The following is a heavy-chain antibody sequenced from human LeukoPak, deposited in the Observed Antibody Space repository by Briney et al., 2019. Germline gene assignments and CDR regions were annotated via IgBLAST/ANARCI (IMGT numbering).Heavy chain of an antibody. V-gene: IGHV4-39*01. J-gene: IGHJ2*01. CDR3: ARGVTLIVVVIHDWYFDL. D-gene: IGHD3-22*01. CDR2: IYYSGST. Sequence: GSLRLSCAVSGLTFSSSWMDWVRQPPGKGLEWIGSIYYSGSTSYNPSLKGRVTISVDTSKNQFSLKLSSVTAADTAVYYCARGVTLIVVVIHDWYFDLWGRGTVFTVSS. CDR1: GLTFSSSWMD.